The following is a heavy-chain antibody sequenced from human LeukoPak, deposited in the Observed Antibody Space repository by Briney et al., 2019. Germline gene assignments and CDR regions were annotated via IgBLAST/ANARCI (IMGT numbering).Heavy chain of an antibody. Sequence: GSLRLSCAASGFTFSSYAMHWVRQAPGKGLEWVAVTSDDGSNKYYADSVKGRFTISRDNSKNTLYLQTNSLRAEDTAVYYCARVDDLDAFDIWGQGTMVTVSS. CDR1: GFTFSSYA. V-gene: IGHV3-30*04. CDR2: TSDDGSNK. J-gene: IGHJ3*02. CDR3: ARVDDLDAFDI. D-gene: IGHD2-2*03.